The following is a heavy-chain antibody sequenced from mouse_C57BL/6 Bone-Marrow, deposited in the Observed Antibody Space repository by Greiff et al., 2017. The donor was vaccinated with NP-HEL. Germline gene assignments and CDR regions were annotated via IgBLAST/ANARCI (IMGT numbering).Heavy chain of an antibody. V-gene: IGHV5-16*01. CDR1: GFTFSDYY. Sequence: EVQLVESEGGLVQPGSSMKLSCTASGFTFSDYYMAWVRQVPEKGLEWVANINYDGSSTYYLDSLKSRFIISRGNAKNILYLQMSSLKSEDTATYYCAREGFTTVVATHWYFDVWGTGTTVTVSS. CDR2: INYDGSST. CDR3: AREGFTTVVATHWYFDV. D-gene: IGHD1-1*01. J-gene: IGHJ1*03.